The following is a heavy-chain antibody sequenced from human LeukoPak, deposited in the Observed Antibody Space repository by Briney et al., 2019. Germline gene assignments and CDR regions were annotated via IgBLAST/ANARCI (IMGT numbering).Heavy chain of an antibody. CDR1: GFTFSSYS. V-gene: IGHV3-21*01. CDR2: ISSSSSYI. J-gene: IGHJ3*02. CDR3: ARVPLEYDAFDI. Sequence: GGSLRLSCAPSGFTFSSYSMNWVRRAPGKGLEWVSSISSSSSYIYYADSVKGRFTISRDNAKNSLYLQMNSLRAEDTAVYYCARVPLEYDAFDIWGQGTMVTVSS.